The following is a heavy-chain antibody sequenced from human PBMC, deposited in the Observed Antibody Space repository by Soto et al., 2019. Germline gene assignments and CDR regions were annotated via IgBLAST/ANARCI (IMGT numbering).Heavy chain of an antibody. CDR2: IYYSGST. CDR1: GGSISSGGNY. J-gene: IGHJ5*02. D-gene: IGHD6-13*01. Sequence: SETLSLTCTVSGGSISSGGNYWTWIRQHPGKGLEWIGYIYYSGSTYYNPSLKSRVTISVDTSKNQFSLKLSSVTAADTAVYYCARDHSSSSWYVGWFDPWGQGTLVTVSS. V-gene: IGHV4-31*03. CDR3: ARDHSSSSWYVGWFDP.